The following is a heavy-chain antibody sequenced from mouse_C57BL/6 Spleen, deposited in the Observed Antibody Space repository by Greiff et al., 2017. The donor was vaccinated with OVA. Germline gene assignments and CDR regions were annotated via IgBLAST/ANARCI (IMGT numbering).Heavy chain of an antibody. J-gene: IGHJ1*03. CDR3: ASGSSSRYWYFDV. CDR1: GYTFTSYW. Sequence: QVQLQQSGTELVKPGASVKLSCKASGYTFTSYWMHWVKQRPGQGLEWIGNINPSNGGTNYNEKFKSKATLTVDKSSSTAYMQLSSLTSEDSAVYYCASGSSSRYWYFDVWGTGTTVTVSS. D-gene: IGHD1-1*01. CDR2: INPSNGGT. V-gene: IGHV1-53*01.